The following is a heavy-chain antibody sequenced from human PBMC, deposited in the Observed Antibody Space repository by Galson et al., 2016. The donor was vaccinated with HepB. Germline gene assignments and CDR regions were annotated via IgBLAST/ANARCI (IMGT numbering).Heavy chain of an antibody. Sequence: ETLSLTCTVSGGSIIPYSWTWIRQSPGKGLEWIGYIYHSGSTKYNSSLKSRVTLTVDTSTNQFSLNLNSVTAAETAVYYCARSGGRDWYFDLWGRGTLVTVYS. J-gene: IGHJ2*01. D-gene: IGHD2-15*01. CDR1: GGSIIPYS. CDR2: IYHSGST. V-gene: IGHV4-59*08. CDR3: ARSGGRDWYFDL.